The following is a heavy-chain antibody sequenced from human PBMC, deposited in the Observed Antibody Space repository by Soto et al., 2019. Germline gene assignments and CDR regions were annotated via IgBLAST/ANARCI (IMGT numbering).Heavy chain of an antibody. CDR2: ISWNSGSI. Sequence: GGSLRLSCAASGVTFSSYAMHWVRQAPGKGLEWVSGISWNSGSIGYADSVKGRFTISRDNAKNSLYLQMNSLRAEDTALYYCAKDVDFWSGFLDYWGQGTLVTVSS. CDR3: AKDVDFWSGFLDY. CDR1: GVTFSSYA. V-gene: IGHV3-9*01. J-gene: IGHJ4*02. D-gene: IGHD3-3*01.